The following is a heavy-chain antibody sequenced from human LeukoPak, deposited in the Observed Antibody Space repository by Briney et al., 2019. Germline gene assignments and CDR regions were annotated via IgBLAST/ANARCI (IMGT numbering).Heavy chain of an antibody. Sequence: GGSLRLSCAASGFTFTSHPMNWVRQAPGKGLEWVAVISYDGSNKYYADSVKGRFTISRDNSKNTLYLQMNSLRAEDTAVYYCARESGGGWYYYYYYGMDVWGQGTTVTVSS. CDR3: ARESGGGWYYYYYYGMDV. D-gene: IGHD6-19*01. J-gene: IGHJ6*02. V-gene: IGHV3-30-3*01. CDR1: GFTFTSHP. CDR2: ISYDGSNK.